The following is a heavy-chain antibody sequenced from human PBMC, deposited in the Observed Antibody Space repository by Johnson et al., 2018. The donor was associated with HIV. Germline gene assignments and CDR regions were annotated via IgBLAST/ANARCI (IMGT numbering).Heavy chain of an antibody. V-gene: IGHV3-23*04. D-gene: IGHD1-26*01. J-gene: IGHJ3*02. CDR2: ISGSGGST. CDR3: AKGEIEDAFDI. Sequence: VQLVESGGGLVQPGGSLRLSCAASGFTFSSYAMGWVRQAPGKGLEWVTGISGSGGSTYYADSVMGRFTISRDNSKNTLYLQMDSLRAEDTAVYYFAKGEIEDAFDIWGQGTMVTVSS. CDR1: GFTFSSYA.